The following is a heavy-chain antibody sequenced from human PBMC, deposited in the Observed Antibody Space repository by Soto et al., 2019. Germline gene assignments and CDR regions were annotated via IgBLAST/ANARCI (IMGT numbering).Heavy chain of an antibody. CDR1: GGSISSGGYY. V-gene: IGHV4-31*03. J-gene: IGHJ4*02. CDR3: AREYGGEAARARGLGH. CDR2: IYYSGST. D-gene: IGHD6-6*01. Sequence: PSETLSLTCTVSGGSISSGGYYWSWIRQHPGKGLEWIGYIYYSGSTYYNPSLKSRVTISVDTSKNQFSLKLSSVTAADTAVYYCAREYGGEAARARGLGHWGQGTLVTVSS.